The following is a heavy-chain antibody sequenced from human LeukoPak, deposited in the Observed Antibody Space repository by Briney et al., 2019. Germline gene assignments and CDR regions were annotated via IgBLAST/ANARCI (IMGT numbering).Heavy chain of an antibody. CDR1: GFTFSSYW. J-gene: IGHJ5*02. D-gene: IGHD3-10*01. CDR2: INSDGSST. V-gene: IGHV3-74*01. CDR3: AREEHLWFGELLGYNWFDP. Sequence: GGSLRLSCAASGFTFSSYWMHWVRHAPGKGLVWVSRINSDGSSTSYADSVKGRFTISRDNAKNTLYLQMNSLRAEDTAVYYCAREEHLWFGELLGYNWFDPWGQGTLVTVSS.